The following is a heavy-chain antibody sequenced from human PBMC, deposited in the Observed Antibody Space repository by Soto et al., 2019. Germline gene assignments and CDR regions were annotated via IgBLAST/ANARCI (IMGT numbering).Heavy chain of an antibody. CDR1: GFTFSDYY. D-gene: IGHD5-12*01. V-gene: IGHV3-11*06. Sequence: QVQLVESGGGLVKPGGSLRLACAASGFTFSDYYMSWVRQAPGKGLEWVSFISLGDSYKKTADSVKGRFTISRDNAQNALYLQRNSLRAEDTGLYYCVRESRTDEDGYDARGYYFYYWGQGTLVTVSS. CDR3: VRESRTDEDGYDARGYYFYY. J-gene: IGHJ4*02. CDR2: ISLGDSYK.